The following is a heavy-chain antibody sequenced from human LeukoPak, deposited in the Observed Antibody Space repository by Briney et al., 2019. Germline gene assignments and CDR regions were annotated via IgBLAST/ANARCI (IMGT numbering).Heavy chain of an antibody. J-gene: IGHJ6*02. Sequence: GGSLRLSCAASGFTFSSYAMHWVRQAPGKGLEWVAVISYDGSNKYYADSVKGRFTISRDNSKNTLYLQMNSLRAEDTAVYYCARDLMGATRSYYYGMDVWGQGTTVTVSS. CDR2: ISYDGSNK. D-gene: IGHD1-26*01. CDR3: ARDLMGATRSYYYGMDV. V-gene: IGHV3-30-3*01. CDR1: GFTFSSYA.